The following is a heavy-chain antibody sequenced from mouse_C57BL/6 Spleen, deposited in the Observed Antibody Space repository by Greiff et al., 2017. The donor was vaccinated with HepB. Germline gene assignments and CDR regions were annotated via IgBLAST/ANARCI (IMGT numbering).Heavy chain of an antibody. Sequence: QVQLKQPGAELVKPGASVKMSCKASGYTFTSYWITWVKQRPGQGLEWIGDIYPGSGSTNYNEKFKSKATLTVDTSSSTAYMQLSSLTSEDSAVYYCARGGDYDDQAWFAYWGQGTLVTVSA. V-gene: IGHV1-55*01. CDR3: ARGGDYDDQAWFAY. CDR1: GYTFTSYW. D-gene: IGHD2-4*01. J-gene: IGHJ3*01. CDR2: IYPGSGST.